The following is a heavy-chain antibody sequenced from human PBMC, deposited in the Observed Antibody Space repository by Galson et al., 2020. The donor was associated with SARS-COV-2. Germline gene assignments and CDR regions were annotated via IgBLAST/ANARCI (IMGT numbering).Heavy chain of an antibody. D-gene: IGHD2-8*01. Sequence: SETLSLTCTVSGGSISNNDWWSWVRHPPGKGLEWIGEISQSVTTHYNPSPKSRVTISGDKSKNQISLKLSSVTAADTAVYYCARDSGYCTDGVCYRYWYFDLWGRGTLVTVSS. CDR2: ISQSVTT. V-gene: IGHV4-4*02. CDR1: GGSISNNDW. CDR3: ARDSGYCTDGVCYRYWYFDL. J-gene: IGHJ2*01.